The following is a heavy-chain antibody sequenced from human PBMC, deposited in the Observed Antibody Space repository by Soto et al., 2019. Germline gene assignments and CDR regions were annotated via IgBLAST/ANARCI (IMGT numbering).Heavy chain of an antibody. Sequence: QVQLVQSGAEVKKPGASVKVSCKASGYTFTNDFMHWVRQAPGQGLEWMGIINPSGSSTTYAQKFQGRVTMTRDTSTNTLYMELRSLTSEDTAVYYCATRVGSVGVLDYWGQGTLVTVSS. CDR3: ATRVGSVGVLDY. CDR2: INPSGSST. CDR1: GYTFTNDF. V-gene: IGHV1-46*01. D-gene: IGHD1-26*01. J-gene: IGHJ4*02.